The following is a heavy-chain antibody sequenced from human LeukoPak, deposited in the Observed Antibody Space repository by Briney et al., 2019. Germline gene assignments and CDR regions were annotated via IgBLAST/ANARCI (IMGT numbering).Heavy chain of an antibody. CDR1: GDPISSSSYY. J-gene: IGHJ6*03. CDR2: IYYSGST. V-gene: IGHV4-39*01. Sequence: SQTLSLPCTVSGDPISSSSYYWGWIRQPPGKGLEWIGSIYYSGSTYYNPSLKSRVTISVDTSKNQFSLKLSSVTAADTAVYYCARLPPKTYYYYYMGVWGKGTTVTVSS. CDR3: ARLPPKTYYYYYMGV.